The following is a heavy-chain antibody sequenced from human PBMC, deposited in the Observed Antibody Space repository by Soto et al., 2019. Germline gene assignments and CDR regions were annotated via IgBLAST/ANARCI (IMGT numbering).Heavy chain of an antibody. V-gene: IGHV4-34*01. Sequence: QMQLQQWGAGLLKPSETLSLTCAVYGGSFSGYYWSWIRQPPGKGLEWIGEINHSGSTNYNPSLKSRVTISVDTSKNQFSLKLSSVTAADTAVYYCARGGKWLRGGMDVWGQGTTVTVSS. J-gene: IGHJ6*02. D-gene: IGHD5-12*01. CDR2: INHSGST. CDR3: ARGGKWLRGGMDV. CDR1: GGSFSGYY.